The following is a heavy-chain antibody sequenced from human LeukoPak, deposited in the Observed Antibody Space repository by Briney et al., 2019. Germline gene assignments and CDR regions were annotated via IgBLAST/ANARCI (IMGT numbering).Heavy chain of an antibody. CDR2: IYYRGST. V-gene: IGHV4-59*08. CDR1: GGSISSYY. CDR3: ARQAPYYFDY. Sequence: SETLSLTCTVSGGSISSYYWSWVRQPPGKGLEWIAYIYYRGSTNYNPSLKSRVTISVDASKNQFSLKVNSVTAADTAVYYCARQAPYYFDYWGQGTLVTVSS. J-gene: IGHJ4*02.